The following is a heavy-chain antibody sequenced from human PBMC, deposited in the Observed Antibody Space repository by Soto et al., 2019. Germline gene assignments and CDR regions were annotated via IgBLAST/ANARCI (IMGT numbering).Heavy chain of an antibody. CDR2: ISYSGST. V-gene: IGHV4-31*03. D-gene: IGHD3-10*01. Sequence: SETLSLTCTFSGGSISSGGYSWSWIRQHPGKGTERIRYISYSGSTYYNPSLKSRVTISVDTSKNQFSLKLSSVTAADTAVYSCARERKGSRRWLTGYYHYGMDVWGQGTPVTVSS. J-gene: IGHJ6*02. CDR3: ARERKGSRRWLTGYYHYGMDV. CDR1: GGSISSGGYS.